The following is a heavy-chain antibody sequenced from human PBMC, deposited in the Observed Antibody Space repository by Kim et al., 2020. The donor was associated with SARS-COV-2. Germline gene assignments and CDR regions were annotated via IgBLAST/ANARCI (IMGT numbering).Heavy chain of an antibody. CDR1: GGSISSSSYY. CDR3: ARTSPAYGILTGDPRD. Sequence: SETLSLTCTVSGGSISSSSYYWGWIRQPPGKGLEWIGSIYYSGRTYYNPSLKSRVTISVDTSKHQFTLKLSSVTAADTAVYYCARTSPAYGILTGDPRDCGQGTLVTVSS. D-gene: IGHD3-9*01. V-gene: IGHV4-39*01. J-gene: IGHJ4*02. CDR2: IYYSGRT.